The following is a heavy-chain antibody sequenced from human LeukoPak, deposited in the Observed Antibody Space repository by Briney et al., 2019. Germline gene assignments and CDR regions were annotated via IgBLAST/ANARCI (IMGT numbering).Heavy chain of an antibody. Sequence: GGSLRLSCAASGFTFSHYGMHWVRQAPGKGLEWVAVIWFDGGEIHYLDSVKGRFTISRDNSKNTLYLQMNSLRADDTAVYYCVRGSGGTGYNYWGDYWGQGTLVTVPP. CDR1: GFTFSHYG. V-gene: IGHV3-33*01. CDR3: VRGSGGTGYNYWGDY. D-gene: IGHD5-24*01. J-gene: IGHJ4*02. CDR2: IWFDGGEI.